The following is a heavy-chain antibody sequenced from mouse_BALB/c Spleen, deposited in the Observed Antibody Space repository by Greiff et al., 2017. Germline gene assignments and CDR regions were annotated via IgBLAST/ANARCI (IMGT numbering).Heavy chain of an antibody. D-gene: IGHD2-3*01. CDR3: ARQGWLLRGFAY. CDR2: ISSGGGST. CDR1: GFAFSSYD. J-gene: IGHJ3*01. V-gene: IGHV5-12-1*01. Sequence: EVKLMESGGGLVKPGGSLKLSCAASGFAFSSYDMSWVRQTPEKRLEWVAYISSGGGSTYYPDTVKGRFTISRDNAKNTLYLQMSSLKSEDTAMYYCARQGWLLRGFAYWGQGTLVTVSA.